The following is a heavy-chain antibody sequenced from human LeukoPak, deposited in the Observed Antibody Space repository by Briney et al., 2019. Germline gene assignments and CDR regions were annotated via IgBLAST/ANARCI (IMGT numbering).Heavy chain of an antibody. Sequence: SETLSLTCSVSGGYISSYYWSWIRQPPGKGLEWIGYIYYSGSTNYNSSLKSRVTISVDTSKNQVSLNLNSVTAADTALYYCARDFSGLAYLFDSWGQGTLVTVSS. CDR2: IYYSGST. J-gene: IGHJ5*01. CDR1: GGYISSYY. D-gene: IGHD3-10*01. V-gene: IGHV4-59*12. CDR3: ARDFSGLAYLFDS.